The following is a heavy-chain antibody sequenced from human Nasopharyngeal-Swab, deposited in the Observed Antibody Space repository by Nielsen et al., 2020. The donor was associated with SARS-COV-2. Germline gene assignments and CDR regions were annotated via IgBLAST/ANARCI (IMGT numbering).Heavy chain of an antibody. CDR1: GGSISSSSYY. V-gene: IGHV4-39*01. Sequence: SETLSLTCTVSGGSISSSSYYWGWIRQPPGKGLEWIGSIYYSGSTYYNPSLKSRVTVSVDTSKNQFSLKLSSVTAADTAVYYCARGGYSYGFDYWGQGTLVTVSS. J-gene: IGHJ4*02. CDR2: IYYSGST. CDR3: ARGGYSYGFDY. D-gene: IGHD5-18*01.